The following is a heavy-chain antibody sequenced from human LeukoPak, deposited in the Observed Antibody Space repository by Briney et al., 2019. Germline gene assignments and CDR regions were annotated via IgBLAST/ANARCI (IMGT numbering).Heavy chain of an antibody. Sequence: GGSLRLSCAASGFTFSSYSMNWVRQAPGKGLEWVSSISSSSSYIYYADSVKGRFTISRDNSKNTLYLQVNSLRAEDTAVYYCAKGHYDFWSGYFDAFDIWGQGTMVTVSS. J-gene: IGHJ3*02. CDR2: ISSSSSYI. CDR1: GFTFSSYS. CDR3: AKGHYDFWSGYFDAFDI. V-gene: IGHV3-21*01. D-gene: IGHD3-3*01.